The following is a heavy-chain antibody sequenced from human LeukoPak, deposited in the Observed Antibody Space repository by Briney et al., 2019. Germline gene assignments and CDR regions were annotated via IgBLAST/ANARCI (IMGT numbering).Heavy chain of an antibody. Sequence: TFSSYSTSWVRHAPGKGLEWSGSIYYSGSNNYNPALKGRVTISGDTPKNQSSLKLSCFTAADPGVYYASGDSGYSSGGYFSWVGWFDPWGQGTLVTVSS. V-gene: IGHV4-39*07. D-gene: IGHD6-19*01. J-gene: IGHJ5*02. CDR3: SGDSGYSSGGYFSWVGWFDP. CDR1: TFSSYS. CDR2: IYYSGSN.